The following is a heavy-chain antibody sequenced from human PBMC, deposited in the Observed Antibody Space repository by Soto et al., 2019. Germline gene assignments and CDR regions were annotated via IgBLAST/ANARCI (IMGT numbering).Heavy chain of an antibody. CDR2: MYYSGST. J-gene: IGHJ4*02. V-gene: IGHV4-59*01. D-gene: IGHD2-2*01. Sequence: PSETLSLTCTVSGGSISGCYWGWIRQPPGKGLEWIGYMYYSGSTNYNPSLKSRVTISVDTSKNQFSLKLNSVTAADTAVYYCARVHCLGTSCYDYFDYWGQGALVTVSS. CDR1: GGSISGCY. CDR3: ARVHCLGTSCYDYFDY.